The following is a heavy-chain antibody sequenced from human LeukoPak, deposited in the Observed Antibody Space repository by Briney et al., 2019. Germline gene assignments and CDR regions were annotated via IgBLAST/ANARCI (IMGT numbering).Heavy chain of an antibody. CDR2: IGISGSPI. V-gene: IGHV3-48*02. CDR3: ASDRYYSFEN. Sequence: GGSLRLSCAASGFTFSSYSMNWVPQAPGKGREWVSYIGISGSPIFYADSVKGRYTISRDNAQNSVYLQMNSLRDEDTAVYYCASDRYYSFENWGQGTLVTVSS. CDR1: GFTFSSYS. D-gene: IGHD1-26*01. J-gene: IGHJ4*02.